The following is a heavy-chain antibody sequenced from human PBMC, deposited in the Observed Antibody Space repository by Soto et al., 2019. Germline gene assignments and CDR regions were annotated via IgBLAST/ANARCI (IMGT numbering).Heavy chain of an antibody. Sequence: EVQLVESGGGLVKPGGSLRLSCAASGFTFSNAWMSWVRQAPGKGLEWVGGIKSKTDGGTTDYAAPVQGRITILRDDSKNKLYLQMNSRISEDTAVNYCTSDGALLWCGVGNKRRRFDCWGQRTLVAVAA. CDR2: IKSKTDGGTT. CDR1: GFTFSNAW. V-gene: IGHV3-15*01. J-gene: IGHJ4*02. D-gene: IGHD3-10*01. CDR3: TSDGALLWCGVGNKRRRFDC.